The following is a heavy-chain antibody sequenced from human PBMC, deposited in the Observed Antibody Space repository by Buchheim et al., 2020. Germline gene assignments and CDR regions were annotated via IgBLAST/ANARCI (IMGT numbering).Heavy chain of an antibody. J-gene: IGHJ4*02. V-gene: IGHV1-2*02. Sequence: QVQLVQSGAEVRKSGASVKVSCKTSGLTFSDDYMNWVRQAPGQGLEWMGWIYLDAGDLQYAKKFQGRITLTRDTTFSTADMELNRLTSDDAAVYYCARDPVPVSGTSLDYWGRGT. CDR1: GLTFSDDY. CDR2: IYLDAGDL. CDR3: ARDPVPVSGTSLDY. D-gene: IGHD1-14*01.